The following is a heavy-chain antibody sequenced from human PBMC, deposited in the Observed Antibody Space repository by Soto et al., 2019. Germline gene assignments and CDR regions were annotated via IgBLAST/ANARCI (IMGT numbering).Heavy chain of an antibody. CDR1: GGTFSSYA. CDR2: IIPIFGTA. J-gene: IGHJ6*04. D-gene: IGHD3-3*01. Sequence: GASVKVSCKASGGTFSSYAISWVRQAPGQGLEWMGGIIPIFGTANYAQKFQGRVTITADESTSTAYMELSSLRSEDTAVYYCAKHTEKGEWTFYYYYGMDVWGKGTTVTVSS. V-gene: IGHV1-69*13. CDR3: AKHTEKGEWTFYYYYGMDV.